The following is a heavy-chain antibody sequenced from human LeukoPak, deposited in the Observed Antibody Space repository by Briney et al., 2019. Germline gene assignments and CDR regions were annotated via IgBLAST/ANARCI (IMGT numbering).Heavy chain of an antibody. V-gene: IGHV1-2*02. J-gene: IGHJ6*03. Sequence: VASVKVSCKASGYTFTGYYMHWVRQAPGQGLEWMGWINPNSGGTNYAQKFQGRVTMTRGTSISTAYMELSRLRSDDTAVYYCARSGIVGAKYYYYMDVWGKGTTVTVSS. CDR3: ARSGIVGAKYYYYMDV. CDR2: INPNSGGT. CDR1: GYTFTGYY. D-gene: IGHD1-26*01.